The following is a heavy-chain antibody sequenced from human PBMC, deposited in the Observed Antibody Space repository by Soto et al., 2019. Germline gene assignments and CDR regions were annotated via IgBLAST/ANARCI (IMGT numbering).Heavy chain of an antibody. D-gene: IGHD3-10*01. CDR3: ARALMTMVRGANYYDYYGMDV. V-gene: IGHV4-30-4*01. J-gene: IGHJ6*02. Sequence: SETLSLTCTVSGGSISSGDYYWSWIRQPPGKGLEWIGYIYYSGSTYYNPSLKSRVTISVDTSKNQFSLKLSSVTAADTAVYYCARALMTMVRGANYYDYYGMDVWGQWTTVTVSS. CDR1: GGSISSGDYY. CDR2: IYYSGST.